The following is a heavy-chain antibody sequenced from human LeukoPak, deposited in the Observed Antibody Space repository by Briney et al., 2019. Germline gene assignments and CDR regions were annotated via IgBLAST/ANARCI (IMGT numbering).Heavy chain of an antibody. V-gene: IGHV4-38-2*02. J-gene: IGHJ4*02. CDR1: GYSISSGYY. Sequence: SETLSLTCAVSGYSISSGYYWGWIRQPPGKGLEWIGSIYHSGSTYYNPSLKSRVTISVDTSKNQFSLKLSSVTAADTAVYYYAREGGPYIVATPSDFDYWGQGTLVTVSS. D-gene: IGHD5-12*01. CDR3: AREGGPYIVATPSDFDY. CDR2: IYHSGST.